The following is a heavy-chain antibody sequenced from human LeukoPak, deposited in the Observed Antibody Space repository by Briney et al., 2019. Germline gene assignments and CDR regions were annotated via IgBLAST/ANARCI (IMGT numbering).Heavy chain of an antibody. D-gene: IGHD3-3*01. Sequence: PSETLSLTCTVSGGPISSYYWSWIRQPPGKGLEWIGYIYYSGSTNYNPSLKSRVTISVDTSKNQFSLKLSSVTAADTAVCYCARGFPAHDAFDIWGQGTMVTVSS. CDR1: GGPISSYY. V-gene: IGHV4-59*01. CDR3: ARGFPAHDAFDI. J-gene: IGHJ3*02. CDR2: IYYSGST.